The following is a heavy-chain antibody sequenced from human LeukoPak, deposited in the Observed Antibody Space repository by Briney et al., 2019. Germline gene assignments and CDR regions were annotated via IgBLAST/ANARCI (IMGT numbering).Heavy chain of an antibody. CDR2: IYYSGST. CDR1: GASISSYY. CDR3: ARGGKAMVNY. V-gene: IGHV4-59*01. D-gene: IGHD5-18*01. Sequence: SETLSLTCTVSGASISSYYWSWNRQPPGKGLEWIGYIYYSGSTNYNPSLKSRVTISVDTSKNQFSLKLSSVTAADTAVYYCARGGKAMVNYWGQGTLVTVSS. J-gene: IGHJ4*02.